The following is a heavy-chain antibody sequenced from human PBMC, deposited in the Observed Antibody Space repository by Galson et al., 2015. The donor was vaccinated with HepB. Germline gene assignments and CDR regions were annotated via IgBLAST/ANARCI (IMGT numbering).Heavy chain of an antibody. V-gene: IGHV1-2*02. CDR1: GYTFTGYY. J-gene: IGHJ3*02. Sequence: SVKVSCKASGYTFTGYYLHWVRQAPGQGLEYMGWIKSNSGGTNYAQKFQGRVTMTRDTSISTAYMELSRLRSDDTAMYYCASAGDTSGWNDAFDIWGLGTLVTVSS. CDR2: IKSNSGGT. CDR3: ASAGDTSGWNDAFDI. D-gene: IGHD6-19*01.